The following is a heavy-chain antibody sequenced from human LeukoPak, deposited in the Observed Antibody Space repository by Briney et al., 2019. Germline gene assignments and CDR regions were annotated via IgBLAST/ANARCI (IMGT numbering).Heavy chain of an antibody. J-gene: IGHJ6*03. CDR2: IYYSGST. D-gene: IGHD6-13*01. CDR3: ARGFGSSWLYYMDV. Sequence: SETLSLTCTVSGGSISSYYWSWIRQPPGKGLEWIGYIYYSGSTNYNPSLKSRVTISVDTSKNQFSLKLSSVTAADTAVYYCARGFGSSWLYYMDVWGKGTTVTVSS. V-gene: IGHV4-59*01. CDR1: GGSISSYY.